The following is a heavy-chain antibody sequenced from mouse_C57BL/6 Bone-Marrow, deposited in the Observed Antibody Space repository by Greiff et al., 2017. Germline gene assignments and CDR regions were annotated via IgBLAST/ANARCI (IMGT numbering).Heavy chain of an antibody. Sequence: QVQLQQSGPELVKPGASVKLSCKASGYTFTSYGISWVKQRTGKGLEWIGEIYPRNGNTNYNGKFKGKATLTADKSSSTAYMELSSLTSEDSAVYFCARGGYDYGDSNYWGQGTTLTVSS. CDR3: ARGGYDYGDSNY. D-gene: IGHD1-1*01. CDR2: IYPRNGNT. V-gene: IGHV1-81*01. CDR1: GYTFTSYG. J-gene: IGHJ2*01.